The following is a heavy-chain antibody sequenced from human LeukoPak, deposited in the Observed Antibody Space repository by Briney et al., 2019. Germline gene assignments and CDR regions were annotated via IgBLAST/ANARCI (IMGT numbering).Heavy chain of an antibody. J-gene: IGHJ6*03. D-gene: IGHD6-13*01. CDR2: INTNTGNP. CDR3: AKGIAAAMQRKQYYYYYYMDV. Sequence: GASVKVSCNASGYTFTSYAMNWVRQAPGQGLEWMGWINTNTGNPTYAQGFTGRFVFSLDTSVSTAYLQISSLKAEDTAVYYCAKGIAAAMQRKQYYYYYYMDVWGKGTTVTVSS. V-gene: IGHV7-4-1*02. CDR1: GYTFTSYA.